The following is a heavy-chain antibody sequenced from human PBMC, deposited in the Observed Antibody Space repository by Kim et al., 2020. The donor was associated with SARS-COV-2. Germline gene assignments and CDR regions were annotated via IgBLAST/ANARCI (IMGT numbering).Heavy chain of an antibody. CDR3: AKDVFGATSDYYYGMDV. J-gene: IGHJ6*02. CDR1: GFTFSSYA. CDR2: ISGSGGST. V-gene: IGHV3-23*01. D-gene: IGHD3-10*02. Sequence: GGSLRLSCAASGFTFSSYAMSWVRQAPGKGLEWVSAISGSGGSTYYADSVKGRFTISRDNSKNTQYLQMNSLRAEDTAVYYCAKDVFGATSDYYYGMDVWGQGTTVTVSS.